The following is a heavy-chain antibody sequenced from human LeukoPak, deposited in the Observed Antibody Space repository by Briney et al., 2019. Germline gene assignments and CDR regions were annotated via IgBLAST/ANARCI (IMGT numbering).Heavy chain of an antibody. J-gene: IGHJ4*02. CDR2: ISDSGAST. V-gene: IGHV3-23*01. CDR3: ARTANRDGYSHIEF. D-gene: IGHD5-24*01. CDR1: GFTFTNHA. Sequence: GGSLRLSCAASGFTFTNHAMAWVRLAPGKGLEWVSTISDSGASTYYAGPVKGRLTLSRDNARNTMYLQMDSVRADETGVYFCARTANRDGYSHIEFWGQGALVTVSS.